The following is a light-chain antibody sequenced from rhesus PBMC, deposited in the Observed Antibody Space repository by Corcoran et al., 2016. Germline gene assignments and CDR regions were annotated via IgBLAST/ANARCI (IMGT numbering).Light chain of an antibody. V-gene: IGKV1-74*01. Sequence: DIQMTQSPSSLSASVGDRVTITCRTSEKLNKYLNGYQQKPRKAPKPLISKASTLQSGVPSRFSGSGSGKDYTFTISSLQPEDVASYYCHHDHGTPWTFGQGTKVEIK. J-gene: IGKJ1*01. CDR2: KAS. CDR1: EKLNKY. CDR3: HHDHGTPWT.